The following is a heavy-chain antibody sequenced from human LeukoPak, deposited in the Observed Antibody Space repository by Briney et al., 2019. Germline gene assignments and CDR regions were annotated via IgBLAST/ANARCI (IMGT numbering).Heavy chain of an antibody. CDR2: ISGSGGST. D-gene: IGHD2-2*01. CDR1: GFTFSTYG. V-gene: IGHV3-23*01. J-gene: IGHJ4*02. CDR3: AKDSLRTVPAASSGN. Sequence: TGGTLRLSCAASGFTFSTYGMSWVRQAPGKGLEWGSVISGSGGSTYYADSVKGRFTISRDNSKNTLYLQMSSLRVEDTAVYYCAKDSLRTVPAASSGNWGQGTLVTVSS.